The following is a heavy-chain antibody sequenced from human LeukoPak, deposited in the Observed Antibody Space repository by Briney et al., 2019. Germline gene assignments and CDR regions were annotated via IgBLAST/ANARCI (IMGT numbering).Heavy chain of an antibody. Sequence: SETLSLTCTVSGGSISSYYWSWIRQPAGKGLEWIGRIYTSGGTTYNPSLKSRVTMSVDTSKNQFSLKLSSVSAADTAVYYCARMRLGYCSSTSCLDAFDIWGQGTMVTVSS. J-gene: IGHJ3*02. V-gene: IGHV4-4*07. CDR3: ARMRLGYCSSTSCLDAFDI. D-gene: IGHD2-2*01. CDR1: GGSISSYY. CDR2: IYTSGGT.